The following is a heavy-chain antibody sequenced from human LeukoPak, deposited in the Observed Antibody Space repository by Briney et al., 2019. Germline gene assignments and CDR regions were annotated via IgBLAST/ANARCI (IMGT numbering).Heavy chain of an antibody. CDR2: IKQDGSEK. Sequence: PGGSLRLSCAASGFTFSSYAMHWVRQAPGKGLECVANIKQDGSEKYYVDSVKGRFTISRDNAKNSLYLQMNSLRAEDTAVYYCARDKIVGATLFDYWGQGTLVTVSS. CDR3: ARDKIVGATLFDY. V-gene: IGHV3-7*01. J-gene: IGHJ4*02. D-gene: IGHD1-26*01. CDR1: GFTFSSYA.